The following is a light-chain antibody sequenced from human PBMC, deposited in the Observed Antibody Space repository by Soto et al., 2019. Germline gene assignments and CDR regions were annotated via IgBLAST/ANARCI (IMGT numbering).Light chain of an antibody. CDR1: QDISKY. CDR3: QQYDQLPIT. Sequence: DIQMTQSASSLPASVGDTVTISCQASQDISKYLNWFQQKAGKAPKLLIYDVFNVETGVPSRFSGRGSGTDFTLIISNLQTEDFATYYCQQYDQLPITFGGGTKVDI. CDR2: DVF. V-gene: IGKV1-33*01. J-gene: IGKJ4*01.